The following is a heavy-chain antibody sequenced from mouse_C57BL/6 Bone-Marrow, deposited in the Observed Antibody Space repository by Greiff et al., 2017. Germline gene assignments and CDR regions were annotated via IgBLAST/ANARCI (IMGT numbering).Heavy chain of an antibody. Sequence: EVHLVESGGGLVKPGGSLKLSCAASGFTFSSYAMSWVRQTPEKRLEWVATISDGGSYTYYPDNVKGRFTNSRDNAKNNLYLQMSHLKSEETAMYYCSRDGYFLSPYSMDYRGQGTSVTVSS. CDR1: GFTFSSYA. CDR3: SRDGYFLSPYSMDY. V-gene: IGHV5-4*01. CDR2: ISDGGSYT. J-gene: IGHJ4*01. D-gene: IGHD2-3*01.